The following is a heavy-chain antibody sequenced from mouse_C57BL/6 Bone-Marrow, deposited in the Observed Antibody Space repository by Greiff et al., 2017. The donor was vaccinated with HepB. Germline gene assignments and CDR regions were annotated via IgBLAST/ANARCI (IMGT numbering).Heavy chain of an antibody. V-gene: IGHV14-4*01. CDR3: TTYGWDWYFDV. CDR1: GFNIKDDY. D-gene: IGHD1-1*02. Sequence: EVQLQQSGAELVRPGASVKLSCTASGFNIKDDYMHWVKQRPEQGLEWIGWIDPENSDTEYASKFQGKATITADTSSNTAYLQLSSLTSEDTAVYYCTTYGWDWYFDVWGTGTTVTVSS. CDR2: IDPENSDT. J-gene: IGHJ1*03.